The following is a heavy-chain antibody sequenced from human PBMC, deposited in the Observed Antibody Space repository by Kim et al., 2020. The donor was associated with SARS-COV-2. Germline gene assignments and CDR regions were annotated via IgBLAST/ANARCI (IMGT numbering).Heavy chain of an antibody. V-gene: IGHV3-48*03. CDR3: ERDARGVVKYYYYMDV. Sequence: SVKGRFTITRDNAKNALYLQMNSLRAEDTAVYYCERDARGVVKYYYYMDVWGQGTTVTVSS. J-gene: IGHJ6*03. D-gene: IGHD3-3*01.